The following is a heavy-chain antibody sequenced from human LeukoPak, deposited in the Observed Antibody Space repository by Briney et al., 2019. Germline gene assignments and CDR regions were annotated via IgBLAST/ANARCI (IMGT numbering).Heavy chain of an antibody. V-gene: IGHV3-74*01. J-gene: IGHJ4*02. Sequence: PGGSLRLSCAVSGFTFSSYWTHWVRQAPGKGLVWVSRINGDGGSTTYADSVKGRFAISRDNAKNTLYLQMNSLRAEDTAVYYCARDRATAMFDYWAQGTLVTVSS. D-gene: IGHD5-18*01. CDR3: ARDRATAMFDY. CDR2: INGDGGST. CDR1: GFTFSSYW.